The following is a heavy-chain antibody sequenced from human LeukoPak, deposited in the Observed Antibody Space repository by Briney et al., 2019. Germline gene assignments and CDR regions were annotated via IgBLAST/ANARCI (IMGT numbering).Heavy chain of an antibody. CDR1: GFTVSSNH. CDR2: IYSGANT. Sequence: GGSLRLSCAASGFTVSSNHMSWVRQAPGKGLEWVSVIYSGANTYYADSVKGRFTISRDNSKNTLYLQMNSVRAEDTAVYYCARETVQAFDYWGQGTLVTVSS. D-gene: IGHD1-14*01. J-gene: IGHJ4*02. V-gene: IGHV3-53*01. CDR3: ARETVQAFDY.